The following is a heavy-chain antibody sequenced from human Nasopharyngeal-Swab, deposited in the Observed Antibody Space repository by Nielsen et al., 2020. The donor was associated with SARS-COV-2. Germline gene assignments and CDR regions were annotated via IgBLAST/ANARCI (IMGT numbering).Heavy chain of an antibody. CDR3: ARFDYWFDP. Sequence: SETLSLTCTVSSGSISSYYWSWIRQPPGKGLEWIGYIYYSGSTNYNPSLKSRVTISVDTSKNQFSLKLSSVTAADTAVYYCARFDYWFDPWGQGTLVTVSS. J-gene: IGHJ5*02. V-gene: IGHV4-59*13. D-gene: IGHD3-9*01. CDR2: IYYSGST. CDR1: SGSISSYY.